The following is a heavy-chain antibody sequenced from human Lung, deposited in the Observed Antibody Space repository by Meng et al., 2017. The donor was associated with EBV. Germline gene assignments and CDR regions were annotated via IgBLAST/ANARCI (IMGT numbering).Heavy chain of an antibody. V-gene: IGHV1-18*01. CDR1: GYTFTNYG. CDR3: ARVEVGITSGDY. CDR2: ISAYNGNT. D-gene: IGHD1-26*01. J-gene: IGHJ4*02. Sequence: QGQCGQSGGEVKKPGAAVKVSCKASGYTFTNYGITWVRQAPGQGLEWTGWISAYNGNTNYAQTLQGRLTMTTDTSTSTAYMELRSLRSDDTAVYYCARVEVGITSGDYWGQGTLVTVSS.